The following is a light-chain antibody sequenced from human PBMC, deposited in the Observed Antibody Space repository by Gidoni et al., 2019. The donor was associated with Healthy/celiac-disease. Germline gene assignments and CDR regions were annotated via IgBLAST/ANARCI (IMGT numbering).Light chain of an antibody. CDR1: SSDVGGYNY. CDR2: DVS. Sequence: QSALTQPASVSGSPGQSFTISCTGTSSDVGGYNYVSWYQQHPGKAPKLMIYDVSNRPSGVSNRFSGSKSGNTASLTISGLQAEDEADYYCSSYTSSSTSRVFGTGTKVTVL. J-gene: IGLJ1*01. V-gene: IGLV2-14*01. CDR3: SSYTSSSTSRV.